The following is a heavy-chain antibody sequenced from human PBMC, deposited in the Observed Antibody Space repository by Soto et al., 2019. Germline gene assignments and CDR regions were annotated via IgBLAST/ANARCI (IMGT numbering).Heavy chain of an antibody. D-gene: IGHD5-18*01. CDR1: GFTFSNAW. V-gene: IGHV3-15*01. Sequence: GGSLRLSCAASGFTFSNAWMSWVRQAPGKGLEWVGRIKSKTDGGTTDYAAPVKGRSTISRDDSKNTLYLQMNSPKTEDTAVYYCTTKLRGYSYGLYYYYGMDVWGQGTTVTVSS. CDR3: TTKLRGYSYGLYYYYGMDV. J-gene: IGHJ6*02. CDR2: IKSKTDGGTT.